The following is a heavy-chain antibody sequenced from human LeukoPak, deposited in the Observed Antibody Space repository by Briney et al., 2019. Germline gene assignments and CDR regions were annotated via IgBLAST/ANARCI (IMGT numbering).Heavy chain of an antibody. D-gene: IGHD3-22*01. V-gene: IGHV1-69*04. CDR2: IIPILGIA. CDR1: GGTFSSYA. CDR3: ADYYDSSGYSY. J-gene: IGHJ4*02. Sequence: ASVKVSCKASGGTFSSYAISWVRQAPGQGLEWMGRIIPILGIANYAQKFQGRVTITADKSTSTAYMEPSSLRSEDTAVYYCADYYDSSGYSYWGQGTLVTVSS.